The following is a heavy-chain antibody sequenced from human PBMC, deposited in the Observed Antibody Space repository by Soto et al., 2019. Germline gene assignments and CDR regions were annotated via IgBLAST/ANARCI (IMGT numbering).Heavy chain of an antibody. D-gene: IGHD6-6*01. CDR3: AAIAARRRPFDY. CDR1: GGSFSGYY. Sequence: QVRLQQWGAGLLKPSETLSLTCAVYGGSFSGYYWSWIRQPPGKGLEWIGEINHSGSTNYNPSLKSRVTISVDTSKNQFSLKLSSVTAADTAVYYCAAIAARRRPFDYWGQGTLVTVSS. CDR2: INHSGST. J-gene: IGHJ4*02. V-gene: IGHV4-34*01.